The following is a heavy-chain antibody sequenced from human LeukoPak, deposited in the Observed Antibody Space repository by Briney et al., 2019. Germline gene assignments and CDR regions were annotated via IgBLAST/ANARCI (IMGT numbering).Heavy chain of an antibody. Sequence: GGSLRLSCAASGFTFSSYSMNWVRQAPGKGLEWVSYISRSSSTIYYADSVKGRFTISRDNAKNSLYLQMNSLRAEDTAVYYCARDLQDFWSGYPNWFDPWGQGTLVTVSS. CDR2: ISRSSSTI. CDR1: GFTFSSYS. D-gene: IGHD3-3*01. J-gene: IGHJ5*02. CDR3: ARDLQDFWSGYPNWFDP. V-gene: IGHV3-48*01.